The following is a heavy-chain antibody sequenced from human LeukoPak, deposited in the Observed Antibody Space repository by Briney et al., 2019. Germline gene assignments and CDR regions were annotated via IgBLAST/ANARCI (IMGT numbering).Heavy chain of an antibody. CDR2: IYPGYSDT. D-gene: IGHD5-18*01. J-gene: IGHJ4*02. V-gene: IGHV5-51*01. CDR3: ARQRYSYGSIDY. Sequence: ESLKISCKVSGYTFTTFWIGWVRQMPGKGLEWMGIIYPGYSDTRYSPSFQGQVTISADKSISTAYLQWSSLKASDTAVYYCARQRYSYGSIDYWGQGTLVTVSS. CDR1: GYTFTTFW.